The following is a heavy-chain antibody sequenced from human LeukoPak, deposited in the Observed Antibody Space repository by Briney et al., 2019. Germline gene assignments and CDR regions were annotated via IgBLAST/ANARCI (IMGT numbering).Heavy chain of an antibody. Sequence: PGGSLRLSCAASGFTFSDHFLDWGRQAPGKGLEWVGRTRNKVHNYTTSYAASVKGRFTISRHASKKLMYLQMNSLKTEDTAVYFCVRDQGRPGDYWGQGTLVTVSS. D-gene: IGHD2-2*01. CDR1: GFTFSDHF. V-gene: IGHV3-72*01. J-gene: IGHJ4*02. CDR2: TRNKVHNYTT. CDR3: VRDQGRPGDY.